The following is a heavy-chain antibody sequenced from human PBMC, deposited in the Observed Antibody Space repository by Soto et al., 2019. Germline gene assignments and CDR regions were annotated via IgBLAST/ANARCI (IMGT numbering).Heavy chain of an antibody. CDR2: ISTYNGDT. CDR3: ARVGVAPYYYYGMDV. D-gene: IGHD5-12*01. Sequence: QVQLVQSGAEVKKPGASVKVSCKASGYTFTRSGISWVRQAPGQGLEWMGWISTYNGDTNYAQTFQGRVTMTTDTSTSTVYMELRSLRSDDTAVYYCARVGVAPYYYYGMDVWGQGTPVTVSS. J-gene: IGHJ6*02. CDR1: GYTFTRSG. V-gene: IGHV1-18*01.